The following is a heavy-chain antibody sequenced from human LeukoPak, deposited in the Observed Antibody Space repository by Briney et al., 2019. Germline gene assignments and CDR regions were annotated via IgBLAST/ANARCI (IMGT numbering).Heavy chain of an antibody. D-gene: IGHD3-9*01. J-gene: IGHJ4*02. CDR2: ISSNGGTT. CDR3: ARGLGYDILTGYYRNMEGAFDY. V-gene: IGHV3-64*01. Sequence: GGSLRLSCAAFGFTFSNYAMHWVRQAPGKGLEYVSAISSNGGTTYYANSVRGRFTISRDNSKNTLYLQMGSLRAEDMAVYYCARGLGYDILTGYYRNMEGAFDYWGQGTLVTVSS. CDR1: GFTFSNYA.